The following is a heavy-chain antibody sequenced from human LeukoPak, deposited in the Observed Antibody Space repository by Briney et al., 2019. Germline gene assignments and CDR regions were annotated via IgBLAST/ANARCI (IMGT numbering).Heavy chain of an antibody. CDR1: GGSISSGSYY. Sequence: PSETLSLTCTVYGGSISSGSYYWSWIRQPAGKGLEWIGRIYTSGSTNYNPSLKSRFTISVATSKNQFSLKLRFVTAADTAVYYCARVRSVPRYDSSGYQLGYFDYWGQGTLVTVSS. J-gene: IGHJ4*02. CDR3: ARVRSVPRYDSSGYQLGYFDY. V-gene: IGHV4-61*02. CDR2: IYTSGST. D-gene: IGHD3-22*01.